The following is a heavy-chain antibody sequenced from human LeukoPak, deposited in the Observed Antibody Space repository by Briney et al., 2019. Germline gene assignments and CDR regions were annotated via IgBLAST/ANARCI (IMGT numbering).Heavy chain of an antibody. CDR1: GGSMSSYY. J-gene: IGHJ4*02. CDR2: IYYSGST. D-gene: IGHD5-24*01. CDR3: ARGARAGYNLEPFDS. V-gene: IGHV4-59*08. Sequence: SETLSLTCTVSGGSMSSYYWSWIRQPPRQELEWIGYIYYSGSTKYNPSLKSRVTISVDTSKNQFSLKLSSVTAADTAVYYCARGARAGYNLEPFDSWGQGTLVTVSP.